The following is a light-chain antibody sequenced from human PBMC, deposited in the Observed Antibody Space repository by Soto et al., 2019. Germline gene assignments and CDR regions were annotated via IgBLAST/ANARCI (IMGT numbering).Light chain of an antibody. V-gene: IGKV1-39*01. J-gene: IGKJ2*01. CDR3: QQSYSNSPFT. Sequence: DIQMSQSPPSLSASVGDRVTITCRASQSISTYLNWYQQKPGKAPEVLIYGASSLQSGVPTRFSGSGSGTDFTLTINSLQPEDLATYYCQQSYSNSPFTFGQGTKVEIK. CDR1: QSISTY. CDR2: GAS.